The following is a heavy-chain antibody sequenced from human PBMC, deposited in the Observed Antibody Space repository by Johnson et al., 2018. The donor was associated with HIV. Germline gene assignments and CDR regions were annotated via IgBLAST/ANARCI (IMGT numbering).Heavy chain of an antibody. Sequence: QVQLVESGGGVVQPGRSLRLSCAASGFTFSYYGLQWVRQAPGVGLEWVAFTRYDGSDEFYADSVKGRFTISRDTSKNTLYLQMNSLRAEDTAVYYCAKHGYGGNVFDAFDIWGQGTMVTVSS. J-gene: IGHJ3*02. CDR2: TRYDGSDE. CDR1: GFTFSYYG. D-gene: IGHD4-23*01. CDR3: AKHGYGGNVFDAFDI. V-gene: IGHV3-30*02.